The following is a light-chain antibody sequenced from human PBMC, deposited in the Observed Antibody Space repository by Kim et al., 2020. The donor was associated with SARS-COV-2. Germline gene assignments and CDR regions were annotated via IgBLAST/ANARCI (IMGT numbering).Light chain of an antibody. CDR2: GKN. V-gene: IGLV3-19*01. CDR3: NSRDSNDNVV. CDR1: SLRSYY. J-gene: IGLJ2*01. Sequence: SSELTQDPAVSVALGQTVSITCQGDSLRSYYATWYQQKPGQAPTLVIYGKNNRPSGIPDRFSGSSSGNTASLTITGTHAGDEADYYCNSRDSNDNVVFGGGTQLTVL.